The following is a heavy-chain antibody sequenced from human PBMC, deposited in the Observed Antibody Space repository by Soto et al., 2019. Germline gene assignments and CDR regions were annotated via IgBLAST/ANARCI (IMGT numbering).Heavy chain of an antibody. CDR1: GYTFTGYY. CDR3: AREYCSSLGSVTTYWFDS. D-gene: IGHD4-17*01. Sequence: VASVKVSCKASGYTFTGYYMHWVRQAPGQGLEWMGWINPNSGGTNYAQKFQGWVTMTRDTSISTAYMELSRLRSDDTAVYYCAREYCSSLGSVTTYWFDSWGQGTLVPVSS. V-gene: IGHV1-2*04. J-gene: IGHJ5*01. CDR2: INPNSGGT.